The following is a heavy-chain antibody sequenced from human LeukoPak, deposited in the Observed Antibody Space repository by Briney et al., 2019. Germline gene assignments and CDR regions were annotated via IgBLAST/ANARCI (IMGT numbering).Heavy chain of an antibody. CDR1: GFTFSSYA. J-gene: IGHJ4*02. Sequence: PGGSLRLSCAASGFTFSSYAMHWVRQAPGKGLEWVSAISGSGGSTYYADSVKGRFTISRDNSKNTLYLQMNSLRAEDTAVYYCAKDHCTNGVCYTFDYWGQGTLVTVSS. CDR3: AKDHCTNGVCYTFDY. CDR2: ISGSGGST. D-gene: IGHD2-8*01. V-gene: IGHV3-23*01.